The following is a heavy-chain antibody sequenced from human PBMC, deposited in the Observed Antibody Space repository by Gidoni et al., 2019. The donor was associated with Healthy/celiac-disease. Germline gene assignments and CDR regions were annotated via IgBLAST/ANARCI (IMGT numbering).Heavy chain of an antibody. CDR1: GYTLTELS. CDR3: ATVGFPNY. Sequence: QVQLVQSGAEVKKPGASVKVSCKVSGYTLTELSMNWERQAPGKGLEWMGGFDPEDGETIYAQKFQGRVTMTEETSTDTAYMELSSLRSEDTAVYYCATVGFPNYWGQGTLVTVSS. CDR2: FDPEDGET. D-gene: IGHD3-10*01. V-gene: IGHV1-24*01. J-gene: IGHJ4*02.